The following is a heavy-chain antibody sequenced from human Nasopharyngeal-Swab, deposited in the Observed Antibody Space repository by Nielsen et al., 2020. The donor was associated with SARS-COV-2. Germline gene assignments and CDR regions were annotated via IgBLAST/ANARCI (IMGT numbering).Heavy chain of an antibody. Sequence: GGSLRLSCAASGFTVSSNYMSWVRQAPGKGLEWVSVIYSGGSTYCADSVKGRFTISRDNSKNTLYLQMNSLRAEDTAVYYCARGSFDYYYGMDVWGQGTTVTVSS. J-gene: IGHJ6*02. CDR2: IYSGGST. CDR3: ARGSFDYYYGMDV. V-gene: IGHV3-53*01. CDR1: GFTVSSNY.